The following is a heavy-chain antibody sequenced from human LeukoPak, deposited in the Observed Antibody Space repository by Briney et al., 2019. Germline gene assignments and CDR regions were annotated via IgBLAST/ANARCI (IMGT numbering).Heavy chain of an antibody. V-gene: IGHV3-7*01. Sequence: PGGSLRLSCAASGFTFSRYWMSRVRQAPGKGLEWVANKREDGSDKYYVNSVKGRFTISRDNAKNSLYLQMNSLRAEDTAVYYCARGQDWNHDYWGQGTLVTVSS. J-gene: IGHJ4*02. D-gene: IGHD1-1*01. CDR3: ARGQDWNHDY. CDR2: KREDGSDK. CDR1: GFTFSRYW.